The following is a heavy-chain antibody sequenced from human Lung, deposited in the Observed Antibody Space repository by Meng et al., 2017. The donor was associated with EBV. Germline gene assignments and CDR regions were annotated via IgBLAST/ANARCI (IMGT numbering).Heavy chain of an antibody. D-gene: IGHD3-10*01. J-gene: IGHJ4*02. CDR3: AREYRRGARLGENASVLPH. CDR1: GFTFSNFA. Sequence: QVKLEESGGGVVRPGRSQILSCAASGFTFSNFAMHWVRQAPGKGLEWVAVISYDGRNDFYADSVRGRFTVSRDNARSTVFLEMKSLTPEDTAVYFCAREYRRGARLGENASVLPHWGQGTLVTVSS. CDR2: ISYDGRND. V-gene: IGHV3-30*04.